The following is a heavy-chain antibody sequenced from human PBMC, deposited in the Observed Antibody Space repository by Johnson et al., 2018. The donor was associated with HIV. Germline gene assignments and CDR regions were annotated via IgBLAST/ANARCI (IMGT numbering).Heavy chain of an antibody. CDR2: ISYDGSNK. Sequence: QVQLVESGGGVVQPGRSLRLSCAASGFTFSSYALHWVRQAPGKGLEWVAVISYDGSNKYYADSVKGRFTISRDISKNTLYLQMTSLRAEDTAVYYCAREGEWELLPGAFDIWGQGTMVTVSS. CDR1: GFTFSSYA. V-gene: IGHV3-30-3*01. D-gene: IGHD1-26*01. J-gene: IGHJ3*02. CDR3: AREGEWELLPGAFDI.